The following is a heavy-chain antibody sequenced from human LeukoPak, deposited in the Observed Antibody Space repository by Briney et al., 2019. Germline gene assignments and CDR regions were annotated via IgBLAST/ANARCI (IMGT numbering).Heavy chain of an antibody. CDR1: GFTFSSYW. V-gene: IGHV3-7*03. Sequence: GGSLRLSCAASGFTFSSYWMSWVRQAPGKGLEWVANIKQDGSEKYYVDSVKGRFTISRDNAKNSLYLQMNSLRAEDTAVYYCARPPSTSYYDFWSGYYSGAFDIWGQGTMVTVSS. D-gene: IGHD3-3*01. CDR2: IKQDGSEK. J-gene: IGHJ3*02. CDR3: ARPPSTSYYDFWSGYYSGAFDI.